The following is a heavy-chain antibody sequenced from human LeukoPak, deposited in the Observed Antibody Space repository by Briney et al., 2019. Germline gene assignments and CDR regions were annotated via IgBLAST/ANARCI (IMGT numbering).Heavy chain of an antibody. Sequence: GASVKVSCKASGYTFTHYAVHWVRQAPGQRLEWMGWTNVANDYTESSQKFQDRFIITSDLSATTVYMELSSLRSEDTAVYYCARDDFSTYAGLNYFDYWGQGSLVTVSS. CDR1: GYTFTHYA. D-gene: IGHD4-11*01. CDR2: TNVANDYT. V-gene: IGHV1-3*01. CDR3: ARDDFSTYAGLNYFDY. J-gene: IGHJ4*02.